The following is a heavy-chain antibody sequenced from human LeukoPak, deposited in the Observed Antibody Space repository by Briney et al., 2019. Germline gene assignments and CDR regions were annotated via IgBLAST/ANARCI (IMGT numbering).Heavy chain of an antibody. Sequence: GGSLRLSCAASGFSVSTNYMNWVRQAPGKGLEWVAVISYDGSNKYYADSVKGRFTISRDNSKNTLYLQMNSLRAEDTAVYYCAKDLEIGTMVDAFDIWGQGTMVTVSS. CDR3: AKDLEIGTMVDAFDI. D-gene: IGHD4/OR15-4a*01. CDR1: GFSVSTNY. CDR2: ISYDGSNK. V-gene: IGHV3-30*18. J-gene: IGHJ3*02.